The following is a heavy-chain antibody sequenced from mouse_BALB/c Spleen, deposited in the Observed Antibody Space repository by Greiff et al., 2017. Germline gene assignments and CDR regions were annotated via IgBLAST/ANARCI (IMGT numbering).Heavy chain of an antibody. CDR3: ARQDAY. V-gene: IGHV5-6*01. CDR1: GFTFSSYG. J-gene: IGHJ2*01. CDR2: ISSGGSYT. Sequence: EVKVVESGGDLVKPGGSLKLSCAASGFTFSSYGMSWVRQTPDKRLEWVATISSGGSYTYYPDSVKGRFTISRDNAKNTLYLQMSSLKSEDTAMYYCARQDAYWGQGTTLTVSS.